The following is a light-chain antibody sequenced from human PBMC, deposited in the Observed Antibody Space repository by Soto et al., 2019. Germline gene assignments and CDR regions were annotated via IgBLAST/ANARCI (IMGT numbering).Light chain of an antibody. CDR3: CSYAGRNTYVL. Sequence: QSALTQPASVSGSPGQSITISCTGASSDVGSFNLVSWYQHYPDRAPNLIIYESTKRPSGVSDRFSGSKSGNTASLTISGLQAEDEADYYCCSYAGRNTYVLFGGGTKLTVL. J-gene: IGLJ2*01. CDR2: EST. V-gene: IGLV2-23*01. CDR1: SSDVGSFNL.